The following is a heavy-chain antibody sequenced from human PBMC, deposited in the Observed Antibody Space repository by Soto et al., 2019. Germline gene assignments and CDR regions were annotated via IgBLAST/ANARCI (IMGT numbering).Heavy chain of an antibody. D-gene: IGHD2-2*01. J-gene: IGHJ4*02. V-gene: IGHV1-69*01. CDR2: IIPIFGTA. CDR3: ARHPDNGSVNRLVPVYCFDY. CDR1: GGTFSSYA. Sequence: QVQLVQSGAEVKKPGSSVKVSCKASGGTFSSYAISWVRQAPGQGLEWMGGIIPIFGTANYAQKFQGRVTITEDDSTSKAYMELRSRRSEDTAVYYCARHPDNGSVNRLVPVYCFDYWGQGTLVTVSS.